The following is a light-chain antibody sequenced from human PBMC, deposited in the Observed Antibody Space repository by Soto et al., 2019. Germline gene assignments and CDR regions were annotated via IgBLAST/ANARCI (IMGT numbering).Light chain of an antibody. Sequence: LAQPASVSGSPGQSITISCTGTSSDVGRYDYVSWYQLHPGKAPKLMVFEVSNRPSGVSYRFSGSKSGNTASLTISGLQADDEADYFCSSYSISTAYLFGTGTKVTVL. J-gene: IGLJ1*01. V-gene: IGLV2-14*01. CDR2: EVS. CDR3: SSYSISTAYL. CDR1: SSDVGRYDY.